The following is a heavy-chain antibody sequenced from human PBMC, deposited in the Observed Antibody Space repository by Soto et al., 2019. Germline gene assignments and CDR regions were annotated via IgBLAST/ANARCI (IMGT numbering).Heavy chain of an antibody. CDR1: GYTFTDYY. V-gene: IGHV1-2*06. Sequence: QVQLVQSGAEVKKPGASMKVSCKASGYTFTDYYLHWVRQAPGQGLEWMVQINHNTGGTNYAQKFQGRVSMTRDTPTSPHYMELISLCSDDTAVYYCAIINSDSLFLDLFLYWGQETLFTVSS. CDR2: INHNTGGT. J-gene: IGHJ4*02. CDR3: AIINSDSLFLDLFLY. D-gene: IGHD6-13*01.